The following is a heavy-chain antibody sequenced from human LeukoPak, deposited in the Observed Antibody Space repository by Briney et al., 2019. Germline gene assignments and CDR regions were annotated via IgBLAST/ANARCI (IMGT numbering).Heavy chain of an antibody. D-gene: IGHD3-22*01. CDR3: ARDSPYDSSGYYLDY. Sequence: GGSLRLSCAASGFAFSDYAIHWVRQAPGKGLEWVAVISDDGTDTYYADSVKGRFTISRDNSKNTLYLQMNSLRAEDTAVYYCARDSPYDSSGYYLDYWGQGTLVTVSS. V-gene: IGHV3-30-3*01. CDR1: GFAFSDYA. J-gene: IGHJ4*02. CDR2: ISDDGTDT.